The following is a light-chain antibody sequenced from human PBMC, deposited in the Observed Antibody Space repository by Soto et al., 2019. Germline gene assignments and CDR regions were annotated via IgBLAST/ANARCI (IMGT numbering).Light chain of an antibody. CDR1: QSVSSN. Sequence: EIVMTHSPATLSVSPWERATLSCRASQSVSSNLVWYQQKPGQAPRLLIYGASTRATGIPARFSGSGSGTEFTLTISSLQSEDFAVYYCQQYNNWPPITFGQGTRLEIK. V-gene: IGKV3-15*01. CDR3: QQYNNWPPIT. J-gene: IGKJ5*01. CDR2: GAS.